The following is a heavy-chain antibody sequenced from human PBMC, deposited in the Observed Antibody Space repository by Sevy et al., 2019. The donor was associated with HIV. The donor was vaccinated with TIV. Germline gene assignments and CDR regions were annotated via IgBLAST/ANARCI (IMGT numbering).Heavy chain of an antibody. D-gene: IGHD1-26*01. CDR2: ISSSNSYI. Sequence: GGSLILSCAASGFTFSSYSMNWVRHAPGKGLEWVSSISSSNSYIYYADSVKGRFTISRDNAKNSLYLQMNSLRAEDTAVYYCARDGGINSGSYLNFDYWGQGTLVTVSS. CDR3: ARDGGINSGSYLNFDY. J-gene: IGHJ4*02. V-gene: IGHV3-21*01. CDR1: GFTFSSYS.